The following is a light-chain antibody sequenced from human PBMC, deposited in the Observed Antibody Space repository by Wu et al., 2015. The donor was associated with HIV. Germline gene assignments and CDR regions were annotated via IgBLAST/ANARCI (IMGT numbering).Light chain of an antibody. CDR1: QSVTRSY. CDR3: QQCGSSPLT. Sequence: DIVLTQSPGTLSLSPGERATLSCRASQSVTRSYFAWYQQKPGQAPRLLIYGTSSRATGIPDRFSGSGSGTDFTLTISRLEPEDFAVYYCQQCGSSPLTFGGGTKVEIK. V-gene: IGKV3-20*01. J-gene: IGKJ4*01. CDR2: GTS.